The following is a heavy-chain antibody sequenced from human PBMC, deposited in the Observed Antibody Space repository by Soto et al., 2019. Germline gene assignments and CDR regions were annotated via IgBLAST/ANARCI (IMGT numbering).Heavy chain of an antibody. D-gene: IGHD6-13*01. CDR1: GGSISSSSYY. CDR2: IYYSGST. Sequence: QLQLQESGPGLVKPSETLSLTCTVSGGSISSSSYYWGWIRQPPGKGLEWIGSIYYSGSTYYNPSLKSRVAISVDTSKNQFSLKLSSVTAADTAVYYCARLGSSSLYGYWGQGTLVTVSS. CDR3: ARLGSSSLYGY. J-gene: IGHJ4*02. V-gene: IGHV4-39*01.